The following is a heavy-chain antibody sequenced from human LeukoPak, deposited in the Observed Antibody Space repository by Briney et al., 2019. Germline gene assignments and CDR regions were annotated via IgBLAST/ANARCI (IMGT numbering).Heavy chain of an antibody. CDR3: AKRSSTSSGYFDF. V-gene: IGHV3-7*03. Sequence: GGSLRLSCAASGFTFSAYWMSWVRQAPGKGLEWVAHIKQDGSDKYYADSVRGRFTVSRDNAKNSLYLQMNSQRAEDTAIYCCAKRSSTSSGYFDFWGRGTLVTVSS. D-gene: IGHD3-22*01. J-gene: IGHJ4*01. CDR2: IKQDGSDK. CDR1: GFTFSAYW.